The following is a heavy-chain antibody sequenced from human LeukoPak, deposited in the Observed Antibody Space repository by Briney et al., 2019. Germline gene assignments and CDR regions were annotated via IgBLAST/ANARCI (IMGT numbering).Heavy chain of an antibody. J-gene: IGHJ4*02. CDR2: ISGSGGST. D-gene: IGHD2/OR15-2a*01. CDR1: GFTFSSYA. CDR3: ASSGDLWMFDY. V-gene: IGHV3-23*01. Sequence: GGSLRLSCAASGFTFSSYAMSWVRQAPGKGLEWVSAISGSGGSTYYADSVKGRFTISRDNSKNTLYLRMNSLRAEDTAVYYCASSGDLWMFDYWGQGTLVTVSS.